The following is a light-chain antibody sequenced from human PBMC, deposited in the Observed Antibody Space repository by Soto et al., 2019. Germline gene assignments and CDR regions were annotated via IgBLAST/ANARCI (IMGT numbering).Light chain of an antibody. J-gene: IGKJ1*01. CDR1: QSVLYSSNNNNY. V-gene: IGKV4-1*01. CDR3: QQYYSTPRT. Sequence: DIVMTQSPDSLAVSLGERATINCKSSQSVLYSSNNNNYFAWYQQKPGQPPKLLIYWASIRESGVPDRFSGSGSGTDFTLTTSSVQAEDVAVYYCQQYYSTPRTFGQGAKVVIK. CDR2: WAS.